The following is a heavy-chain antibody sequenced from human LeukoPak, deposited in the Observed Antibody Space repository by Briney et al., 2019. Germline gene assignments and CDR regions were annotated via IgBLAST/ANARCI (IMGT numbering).Heavy chain of an antibody. CDR2: MNPNSGNT. V-gene: IGHV1-8*02. J-gene: IGHJ4*02. D-gene: IGHD1-26*01. CDR1: GYTFTSYD. Sequence: GASVKVSCKASGYTFTSYDINWVRQATGQGLEWMGWMNPNSGNTDYAQNLQGTVTMTTDTSTSTAYMELRSLRSDDTAVYYCARGTYYDYWGQGTLVTVSS. CDR3: ARGTYYDY.